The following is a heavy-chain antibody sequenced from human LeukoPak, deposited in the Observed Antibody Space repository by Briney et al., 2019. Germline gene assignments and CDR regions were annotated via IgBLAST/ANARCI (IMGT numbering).Heavy chain of an antibody. J-gene: IGHJ4*02. D-gene: IGHD1-26*01. V-gene: IGHV4-59*01. Sequence: SETLSLTCTVSGGSISNYYWSWIRQPPGKGLEWIGYIYYSGNTNYNPSLKSRVTVSVDTSKNQFSLKLTSVTAADTAVYYCARQGSNFDYWGQGTLVTVSS. CDR3: ARQGSNFDY. CDR1: GGSISNYY. CDR2: IYYSGNT.